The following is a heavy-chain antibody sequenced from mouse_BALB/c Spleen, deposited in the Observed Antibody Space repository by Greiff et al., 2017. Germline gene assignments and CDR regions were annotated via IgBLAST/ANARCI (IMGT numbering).Heavy chain of an antibody. Sequence: VQLQQSGAELARPGASVKLSCKASGYTFTSYWMQWVKQRPGQGLEWIGAIYPGDGDTRYTQKFKGKATLTADKSSSTAYMQLSSLASEDSAVYFCARGVTTVVATDYWGQGTTLTVSS. CDR2: IYPGDGDT. V-gene: IGHV1-87*01. CDR3: ARGVTTVVATDY. D-gene: IGHD1-1*01. J-gene: IGHJ2*01. CDR1: GYTFTSYW.